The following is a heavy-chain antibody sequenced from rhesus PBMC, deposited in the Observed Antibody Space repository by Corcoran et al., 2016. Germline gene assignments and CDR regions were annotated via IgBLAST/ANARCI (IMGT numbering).Heavy chain of an antibody. D-gene: IGHD6-31*01. CDR3: TRSDYSSGWTVFDY. CDR1: GYPFTSYY. Sequence: QVQLVQSGSEIKQPGASVKLSCKPSGYPFTSYYIHWVSQAPGPGLEWLGLNSHYNGNKGNEQSVQGRVTITTDTSTSTGYMELSSLRSEYTAVYYCTRSDYSSGWTVFDYWGQGVLVTVSS. CDR2: NSHYNGNK. J-gene: IGHJ4*01. V-gene: IGHV1-180*01.